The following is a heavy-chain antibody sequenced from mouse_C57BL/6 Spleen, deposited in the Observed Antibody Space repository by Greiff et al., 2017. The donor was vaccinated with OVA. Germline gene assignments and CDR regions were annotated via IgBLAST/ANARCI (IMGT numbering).Heavy chain of an antibody. J-gene: IGHJ4*01. CDR1: GFTFSSYG. Sequence: EVQVVESGGDLVKPGGSLKLSCAASGFTFSSYGMSWVRQTPDKRLEWVATISSGGSYTYYPDSVKGRFTFSRDNAKNTLYMQMSSLKSEDTAMYYCARHDGYPYYYAMDYWGQGTSVTVAS. V-gene: IGHV5-6*01. CDR2: ISSGGSYT. CDR3: ARHDGYPYYYAMDY. D-gene: IGHD2-3*01.